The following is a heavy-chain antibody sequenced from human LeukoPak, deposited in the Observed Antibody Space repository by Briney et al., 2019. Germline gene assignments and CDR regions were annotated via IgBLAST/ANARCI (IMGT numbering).Heavy chain of an antibody. CDR1: GYTLTELS. D-gene: IGHD5-12*01. J-gene: IGHJ4*02. Sequence: ASVKVSCKVSGYTLTELSMHWVRQAPGKGLEWMGGFDSEDGETIYAQKFQGRVTMTEDTSTDTAYMELSSLRSEDTAVYYCATPDEYSGYDFYLYWGQGTLVTVSS. V-gene: IGHV1-24*01. CDR2: FDSEDGET. CDR3: ATPDEYSGYDFYLY.